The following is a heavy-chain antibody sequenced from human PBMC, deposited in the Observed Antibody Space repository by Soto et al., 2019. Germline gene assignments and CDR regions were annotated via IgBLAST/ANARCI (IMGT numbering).Heavy chain of an antibody. D-gene: IGHD6-13*01. CDR2: INAGNGNT. CDR3: ARDGEMYSSSPYYFDY. Sequence: ASVKVSCKASGYTFTSYAMHWVRQAPGQRLEWMGWINAGNGNTKYSQKFQGRVTITRDTSASTAYMELSSLRSEDTAVYYCARDGEMYSSSPYYFDYWGQGTLVTVSS. V-gene: IGHV1-3*01. J-gene: IGHJ4*02. CDR1: GYTFTSYA.